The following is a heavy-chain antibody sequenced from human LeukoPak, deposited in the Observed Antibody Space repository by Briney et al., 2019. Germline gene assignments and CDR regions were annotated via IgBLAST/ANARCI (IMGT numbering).Heavy chain of an antibody. CDR1: GFTYNDYA. CDR3: ARGRGYRDYDRPLDY. D-gene: IGHD5-12*01. CDR2: ISSSRDGSKI. Sequence: GGSLRLSCEGSGFTYNDYAMHWVRQVPGKCPEWVSVISSSRDGSKIFYADSVKGRFTTSRDNSKNTLYVQMNSLRAEDTAIYYCARGRGYRDYDRPLDYWGQGTLVTVSS. V-gene: IGHV3-23*05. J-gene: IGHJ4*02.